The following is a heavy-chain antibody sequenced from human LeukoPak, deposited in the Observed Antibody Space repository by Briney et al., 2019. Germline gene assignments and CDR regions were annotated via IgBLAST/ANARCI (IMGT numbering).Heavy chain of an antibody. J-gene: IGHJ5*02. CDR1: GYSISTNKYF. CDR2: MYYSGST. D-gene: IGHD3-22*01. Sequence: PSGTLSLTCTASGYSISTNKYFWSWIRQPPGKGLEWIGYMYYSGSTYYNPSLKSRATISVDTSKNQFSLKLSSVTAADTAVYYCARPYYYDSRIDPWGQGTLVTVSS. CDR3: ARPYYYDSRIDP. V-gene: IGHV4-30-4*01.